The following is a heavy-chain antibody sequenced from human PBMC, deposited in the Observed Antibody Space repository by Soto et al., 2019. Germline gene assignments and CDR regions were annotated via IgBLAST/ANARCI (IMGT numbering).Heavy chain of an antibody. CDR1: GFTFSSYA. CDR3: AKKTKKIVGAHNDAFDI. D-gene: IGHD1-26*01. V-gene: IGHV3-23*01. Sequence: GGSLRLSCAASGFTFSSYAMSWVRQAPGKGLEWVSAISGSGGSTYYADSVKGRFTISRDNSKNTLYLQMNSLRAEDTAVYYCAKKTKKIVGAHNDAFDIWGQGTMVTVSS. J-gene: IGHJ3*02. CDR2: ISGSGGST.